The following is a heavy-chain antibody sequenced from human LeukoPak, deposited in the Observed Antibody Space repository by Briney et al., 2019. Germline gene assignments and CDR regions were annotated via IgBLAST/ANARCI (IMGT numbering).Heavy chain of an antibody. CDR3: AKCYYDSSGYYYPSGFDP. CDR2: ISGSGGST. V-gene: IGHV3-23*01. D-gene: IGHD3-22*01. Sequence: PGGSLRLSCAASGITFSGSGMSWVRQAPGKGLEWVSAISGSGGSTYYADSVKGRFTISRDNSKNTLYLQMNSLRAEDTAVYYCAKCYYDSSGYYYPSGFDPWGQGTLVTVSS. J-gene: IGHJ5*02. CDR1: GITFSGSG.